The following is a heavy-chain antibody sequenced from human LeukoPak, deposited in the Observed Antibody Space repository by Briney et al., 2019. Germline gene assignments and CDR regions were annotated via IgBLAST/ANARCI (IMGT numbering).Heavy chain of an antibody. V-gene: IGHV5-51*01. CDR2: IYPGDSDT. J-gene: IGHJ4*02. CDR3: ARVTPIKIFDY. CDR1: GYTFTDFW. D-gene: IGHD2-21*02. Sequence: GESLKISCKASGYTFTDFWIGWVRQMPGKGLEWMGIIYPGDSDTRYSPSFEGQVTISADKSITTAYLQWSSLKAPDTAIYFCARVTPIKIFDYWGQGSLVTVSS.